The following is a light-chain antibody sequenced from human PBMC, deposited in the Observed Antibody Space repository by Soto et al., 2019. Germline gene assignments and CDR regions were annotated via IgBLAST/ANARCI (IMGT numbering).Light chain of an antibody. CDR1: QSVSSTY. Sequence: EIVLTQSPVTLSLSPGERATLSCRASQSVSSTYLAWYRHKPGQAPRLLIYGASIRAADIPDRFSGSGSGTDFTLTISGLEPEDFAVYYCHHYASSRHTFGQGTKVDNK. CDR3: HHYASSRHT. V-gene: IGKV3-20*01. J-gene: IGKJ2*01. CDR2: GAS.